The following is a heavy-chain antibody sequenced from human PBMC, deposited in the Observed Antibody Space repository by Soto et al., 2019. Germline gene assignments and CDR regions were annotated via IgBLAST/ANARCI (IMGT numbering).Heavy chain of an antibody. D-gene: IGHD3-10*01. V-gene: IGHV1-18*01. J-gene: IGHJ6*02. CDR1: GYTFSAYD. CDR3: ARAGAAPYYYYGLDV. CDR2: IRAYNGDT. Sequence: QMMQSGTEVKKPGASVRVSCKTSGYTFSAYDIYWVRQAPGQGLEWMGWIRAYNGDTNYAQKFQTRVTMPTDKSTDTAYIDLRSLTSDDTAIYYCARAGAAPYYYYGLDVWGQGTTVTVSS.